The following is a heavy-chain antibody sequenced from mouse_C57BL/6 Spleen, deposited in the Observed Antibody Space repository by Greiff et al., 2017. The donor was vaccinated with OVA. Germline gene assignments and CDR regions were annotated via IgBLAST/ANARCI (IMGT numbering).Heavy chain of an antibody. V-gene: IGHV1-64*01. Sequence: QVQLQQPGAELVKPGASVKLSCKASGYTFTSYWMHWVKQRPGQGLEWIGMIHPNSGSTNYNEKFKSKATLTVDKSSSTAYMQLSSLTSEYSAVYYCASGEITTVYYYAMDYWGQGTSVTVSS. CDR3: ASGEITTVYYYAMDY. J-gene: IGHJ4*01. D-gene: IGHD1-1*01. CDR2: IHPNSGST. CDR1: GYTFTSYW.